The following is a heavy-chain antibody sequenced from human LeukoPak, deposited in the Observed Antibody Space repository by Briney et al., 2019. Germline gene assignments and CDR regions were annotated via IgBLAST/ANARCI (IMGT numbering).Heavy chain of an antibody. CDR2: VSFSSTTI. Sequence: GGSLRLSCAASGFTFSSYAMSWVRQAPGKGLEWVSYVSFSSTTIYYADSVKGRFTISRDNAKNSLYLQMDSLRAEDTAMYYCARDSPSVYYRLGAFDIWGQGTMVTVSS. CDR1: GFTFSSYA. D-gene: IGHD3-10*01. J-gene: IGHJ3*02. CDR3: ARDSPSVYYRLGAFDI. V-gene: IGHV3-48*01.